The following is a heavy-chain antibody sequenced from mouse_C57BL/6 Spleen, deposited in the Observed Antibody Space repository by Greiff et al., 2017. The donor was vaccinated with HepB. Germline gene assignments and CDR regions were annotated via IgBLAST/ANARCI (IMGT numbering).Heavy chain of an antibody. CDR1: GYTFTSYG. Sequence: QVQLKESGAELARPGASVKLSCKASGYTFTSYGISWVKKRTGQGLEWIGEIYPRSGNTYYNEKFKGKATLTADKSSSTAYMELRSLTSEDSAVYFCARDGDDYDSSYYAMDYWGQGTSVTVSS. CDR3: ARDGDDYDSSYYAMDY. CDR2: IYPRSGNT. D-gene: IGHD2-4*01. J-gene: IGHJ4*01. V-gene: IGHV1-81*01.